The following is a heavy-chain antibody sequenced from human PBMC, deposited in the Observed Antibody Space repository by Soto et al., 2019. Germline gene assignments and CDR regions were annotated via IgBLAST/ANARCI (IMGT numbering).Heavy chain of an antibody. Sequence: PSETLSLTCAVNGGSFSGYHWSWIRLAPGKGLEWIGEINHRGSTYNPSFESRVTMSVDTSKNQFSLKLRSVTAADTAMYYCARDGFCSGGTCRIGNWFDPWGQGTLVTVSS. CDR3: ARDGFCSGGTCRIGNWFDP. D-gene: IGHD2-8*02. J-gene: IGHJ5*02. V-gene: IGHV4-34*01. CDR1: GGSFSGYH. CDR2: INHRGST.